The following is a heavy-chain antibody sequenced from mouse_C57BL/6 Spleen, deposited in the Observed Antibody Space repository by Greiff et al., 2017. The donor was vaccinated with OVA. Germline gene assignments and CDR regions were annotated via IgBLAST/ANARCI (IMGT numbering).Heavy chain of an antibody. CDR1: GYTFTNYW. CDR3: AREGYYYGSSDWYFDV. V-gene: IGHV1-63*01. Sequence: LEESGAELVRPGTSVKMSCKASGYTFTNYWIGWAKQRPGHGLEWIGDIYPGGGYTNYNEKFKGKATLTADKSSSTAYMQFSSLTSEDSAIYYWAREGYYYGSSDWYFDVWGTGTTVTVSS. J-gene: IGHJ1*03. CDR2: IYPGGGYT. D-gene: IGHD1-1*01.